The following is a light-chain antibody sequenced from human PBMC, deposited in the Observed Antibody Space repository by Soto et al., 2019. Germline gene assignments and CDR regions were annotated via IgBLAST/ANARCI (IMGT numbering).Light chain of an antibody. CDR1: QSVSSSY. CDR3: PPYGSSLRYT. J-gene: IGKJ2*01. CDR2: GAS. Sequence: IVLTQSPGTLSFSPGERATLSCRASQSVSSSYLAWYQQKPGQAPRLLIYGASSRATGIPDRFSGSGSGTDFTLTISRLEPEDFAVYHCPPYGSSLRYTFGQLTKVDIX. V-gene: IGKV3-20*01.